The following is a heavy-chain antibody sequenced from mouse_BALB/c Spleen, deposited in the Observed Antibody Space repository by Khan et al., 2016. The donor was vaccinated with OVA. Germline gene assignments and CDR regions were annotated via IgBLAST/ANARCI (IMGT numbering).Heavy chain of an antibody. V-gene: IGHV5-17*02. CDR1: GFTFNNYG. Sequence: VQLVESGGGLVQPGGSRKLSCAASGFTFNNYGMHWVRQAPEKGLEWVAYISDDCTTTYYVNSVTGQFAISRDNPTNTLFLQRTRLIAEDTAMYYCATSYFFGYYFDYWGPGTTLTVS. CDR2: ISDDCTTT. CDR3: ATSYFFGYYFDY. D-gene: IGHD1-1*01. J-gene: IGHJ2*01.